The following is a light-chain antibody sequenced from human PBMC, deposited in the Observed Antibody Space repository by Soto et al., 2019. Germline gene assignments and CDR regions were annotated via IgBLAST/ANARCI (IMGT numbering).Light chain of an antibody. V-gene: IGKV3-15*01. J-gene: IGKJ2*01. CDR1: QSVSNN. CDR2: GAS. Sequence: EMVMTQSPATLSVSPGERATLSCRASQSVSNNLAWYQQNPGQAPMLLIYGASTRAPGIPARFSGSGSGTEFTLTISSLHSEDCAVYYCQQYNDWPPYTFCQGTKLEIK. CDR3: QQYNDWPPYT.